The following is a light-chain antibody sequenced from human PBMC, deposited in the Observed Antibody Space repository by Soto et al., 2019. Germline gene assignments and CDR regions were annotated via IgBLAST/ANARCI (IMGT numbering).Light chain of an antibody. CDR1: QGISNY. J-gene: IGKJ4*01. V-gene: IGKV1-17*03. CDR2: AAS. CDR3: QKYNSAPLT. Sequence: DIQMTXXXXAMSASVGDRVTITCRASQGISNYLDWFQQKPGKVPKRLIYAASSLQSGVPSRFSGSGSGTDFTLTISSLQPEDVATYYCQKYNSAPLTFGGGTKVDIK.